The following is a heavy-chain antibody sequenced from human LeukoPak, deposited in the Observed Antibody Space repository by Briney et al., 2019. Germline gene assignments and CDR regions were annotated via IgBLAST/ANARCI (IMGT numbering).Heavy chain of an antibody. CDR2: ISGSDRST. J-gene: IGHJ3*02. CDR1: GFTFSSYA. V-gene: IGHV3-23*01. CDR3: AKDTSVGAFDI. D-gene: IGHD5/OR15-5a*01. Sequence: GGSLRLSCAASGFTFSSYAMSWVRQAPGKGLEWVSGISGSDRSTYYADSVKGRFIISRDNSKNTLYLQMNSLRAEDAAVYYCAKDTSVGAFDIWGQGTMVTVSS.